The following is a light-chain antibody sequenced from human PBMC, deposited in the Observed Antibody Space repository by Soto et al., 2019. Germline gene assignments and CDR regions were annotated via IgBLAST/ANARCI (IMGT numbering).Light chain of an antibody. Sequence: EIVLTQSPGTLSLSPGERATLSFRASQSVSSSYLAWYQQKPGQAPRLLIYGASSRATGIPDRFSGSGSGTDFTLTISRLEPEDFAVYYCQQYGSSPQTFGQGTRGDIK. J-gene: IGKJ1*01. CDR2: GAS. CDR1: QSVSSSY. CDR3: QQYGSSPQT. V-gene: IGKV3-20*01.